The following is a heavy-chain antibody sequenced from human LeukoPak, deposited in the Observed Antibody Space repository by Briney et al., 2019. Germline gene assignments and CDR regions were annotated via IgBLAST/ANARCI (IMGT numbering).Heavy chain of an antibody. CDR1: GGTFSSYA. Sequence: SVKVSCKASGGTFSSYAISWVRQAPGQGHEWMGRIIPIFGIANYAQKFQGRVTITADKSTSTAYMELSSLRSEDTAVYYCARGRPYCGGDCPRDYFDYWGQGTLVTVSS. CDR3: ARGRPYCGGDCPRDYFDY. J-gene: IGHJ4*02. D-gene: IGHD2-21*02. CDR2: IIPIFGIA. V-gene: IGHV1-69*04.